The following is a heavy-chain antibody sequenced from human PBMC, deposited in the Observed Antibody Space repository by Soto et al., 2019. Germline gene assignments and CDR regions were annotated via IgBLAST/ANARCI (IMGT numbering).Heavy chain of an antibody. D-gene: IGHD3-3*01. CDR3: AGDIWSGGYKWSDS. Sequence: GSLLLSCPASTSSINVHCIQWGRQGPAKGLEWVAFISNDGRVRYYADSVNGRFTISRDYSKNTVDLQMNSLRNEETDVYYCAGDIWSGGYKWSDSWGPGTLVNVYS. J-gene: IGHJ5*01. V-gene: IGHV3-30*03. CDR2: ISNDGRVR. CDR1: TSSINVHC.